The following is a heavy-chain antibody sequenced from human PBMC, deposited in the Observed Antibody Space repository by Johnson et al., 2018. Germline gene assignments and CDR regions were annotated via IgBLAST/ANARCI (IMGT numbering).Heavy chain of an antibody. D-gene: IGHD2-2*02. Sequence: QVQLVQSGGGVVQPGRSLRLSCAASGFTFSSYAMHWVRQAPGKGLEWVAVISYDGSNKYYADSVKGRFTISRDNSKNTLYLQMNSLRAEDTAVYYCARAKNCSNTRCYILGRYMDVWGKGTTVTVSS. J-gene: IGHJ6*03. CDR2: ISYDGSNK. CDR3: ARAKNCSNTRCYILGRYMDV. CDR1: GFTFSSYA. V-gene: IGHV3-30-3*01.